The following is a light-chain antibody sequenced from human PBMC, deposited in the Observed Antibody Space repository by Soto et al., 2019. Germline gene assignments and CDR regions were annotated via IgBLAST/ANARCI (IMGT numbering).Light chain of an antibody. Sequence: EIVMTQSPATLSVSPGERATVSCRASQSVSNKLAWYQQKPGQAPRLLIYDASNRATGIPARFSGSGSGTDFTLTISSLEPEDFAVYYCQQRSNLITFGQGTRLEIK. CDR1: QSVSNK. CDR2: DAS. J-gene: IGKJ5*01. CDR3: QQRSNLIT. V-gene: IGKV3-11*01.